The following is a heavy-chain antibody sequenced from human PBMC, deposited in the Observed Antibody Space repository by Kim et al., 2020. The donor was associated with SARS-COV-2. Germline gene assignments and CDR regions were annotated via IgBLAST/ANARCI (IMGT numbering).Heavy chain of an antibody. J-gene: IGHJ4*02. D-gene: IGHD4-4*01. Sequence: VNGRFAVSNDNSENTLYLQMNSLRDEDTAVYYCARSAYSTMLDFWGQGTLVAVSS. V-gene: IGHV3-74*01. CDR3: ARSAYSTMLDF.